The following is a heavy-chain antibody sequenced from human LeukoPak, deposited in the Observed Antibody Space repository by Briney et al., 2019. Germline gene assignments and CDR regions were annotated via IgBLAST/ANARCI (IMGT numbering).Heavy chain of an antibody. Sequence: SETLSLTCTVSGGSISSGSYYWSWIRQPAGKGLEWIGRIYTSGSTNYNPSLKSRVTISVDTSKNQFSLKLSSVTAADTAVYYCARGVIAARDFDYWGQGTLVTVSS. D-gene: IGHD6-6*01. CDR3: ARGVIAARDFDY. V-gene: IGHV4-61*02. CDR2: IYTSGST. CDR1: GGSISSGSYY. J-gene: IGHJ4*02.